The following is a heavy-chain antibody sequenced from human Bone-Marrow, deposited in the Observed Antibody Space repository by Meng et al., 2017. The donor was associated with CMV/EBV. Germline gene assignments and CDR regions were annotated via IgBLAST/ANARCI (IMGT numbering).Heavy chain of an antibody. J-gene: IGHJ4*02. CDR3: AKDRSMGIQLWLLGEFDY. V-gene: IGHV3-11*01. CDR1: GFTFSDYY. Sequence: GESLKISCAASGFTFSDYYMSWIRLAPGKGLEWVSYISRSGTTIYYADSVKGRFTISRDNSKNTLYLQMNSLRAEDTAVYYCAKDRSMGIQLWLLGEFDYWGQGTLVTVSS. CDR2: ISRSGTTI. D-gene: IGHD5-18*01.